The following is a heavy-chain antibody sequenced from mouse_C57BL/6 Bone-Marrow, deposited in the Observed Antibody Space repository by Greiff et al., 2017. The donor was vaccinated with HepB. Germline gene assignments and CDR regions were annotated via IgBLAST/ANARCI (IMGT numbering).Heavy chain of an antibody. CDR2: ISSGGSYT. V-gene: IGHV5-6*02. J-gene: IGHJ4*01. CDR1: GFTFSSYG. D-gene: IGHD1-1*01. CDR3: ASPTGLMDY. Sequence: DVKLQESGGDLVKPGGSLKLSCAASGFTFSSYGMSWVRQTPDKRLEWVATISSGGSYTYYPDSVKGRFTISRDNAKNTLYLQMSSLKSEDTAMYYCASPTGLMDYWGQGTSVTVSS.